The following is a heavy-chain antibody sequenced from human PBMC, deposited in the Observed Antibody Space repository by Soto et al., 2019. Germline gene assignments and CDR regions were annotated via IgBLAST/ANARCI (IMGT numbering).Heavy chain of an antibody. CDR1: GFTFSSYA. CDR3: AKDEYWESHFYYFMDL. J-gene: IGHJ6*03. D-gene: IGHD2-8*02. V-gene: IGHV3-30*18. CDR2: ISHDGNVN. Sequence: ESGGGVVQPGRSLRLSCEASGFTFSSYAMHWVRQAPGKGLEWVAVISHDGNVNYYSESVKGRFTMSRDNSKYTLYLQMDSLRTEDTAVYFCAKDEYWESHFYYFMDLWGKGTPVTVSS.